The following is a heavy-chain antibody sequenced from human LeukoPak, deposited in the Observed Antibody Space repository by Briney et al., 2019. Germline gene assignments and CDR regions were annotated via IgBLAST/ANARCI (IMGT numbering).Heavy chain of an antibody. J-gene: IGHJ4*02. CDR3: ARDSFRLLWFGELLDHATIDY. CDR2: ISAYNGNT. Sequence: GASVKVSCKASGYTFTSYGISWVRQAPGQGLEWMGWISAYNGNTNYAQKLQGRVTMTTDTSTSTAYMEQRSLRSDDTAVYYCARDSFRLLWFGELLDHATIDYWGQGTLVTVSS. CDR1: GYTFTSYG. V-gene: IGHV1-18*01. D-gene: IGHD3-10*01.